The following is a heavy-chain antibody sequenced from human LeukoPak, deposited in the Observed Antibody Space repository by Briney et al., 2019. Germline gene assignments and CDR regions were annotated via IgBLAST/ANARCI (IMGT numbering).Heavy chain of an antibody. V-gene: IGHV4-39*07. J-gene: IGHJ3*02. CDR1: GGSISSSSYY. CDR3: VLYSSGTDAFDI. D-gene: IGHD6-19*01. CDR2: IYYGGST. Sequence: SETLSLTCTVSGGSISSSSYYWGWIRQPPGKGLEWIGSIYYGGSTYYNPSLKSRVTISVDTSKNQFSLKLSSVTAADTAVYYSVLYSSGTDAFDIWGQGTMVTVSS.